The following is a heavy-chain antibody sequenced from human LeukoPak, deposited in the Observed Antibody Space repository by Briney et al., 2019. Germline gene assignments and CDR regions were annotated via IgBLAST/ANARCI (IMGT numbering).Heavy chain of an antibody. CDR2: MNPNSGNT. CDR3: VTHPFDY. CDR1: GYTFTSDD. J-gene: IGHJ4*02. V-gene: IGHV1-8*02. Sequence: GASVKFSCNASGYTFTSDDINWVRQATGQGLEWMGWMNPNSGNTGYAQKFQGRVTMTEDTSTNTAYMELSSLSSEDTAVYYCVTHPFDYWGQGTLVTVSS.